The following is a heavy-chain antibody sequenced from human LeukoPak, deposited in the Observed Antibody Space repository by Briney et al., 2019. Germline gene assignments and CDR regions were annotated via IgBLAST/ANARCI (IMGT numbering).Heavy chain of an antibody. D-gene: IGHD2-8*01. CDR3: ARGHLGYCTNGVCYSIDY. J-gene: IGHJ4*02. V-gene: IGHV3-30-3*01. Sequence: GSNKYYADSVKGRFTISRDNSKDTLYLQMNSLRAEDTAVYYCARGHLGYCTNGVCYSIDYWGQGTLVTVSS. CDR2: GSNK.